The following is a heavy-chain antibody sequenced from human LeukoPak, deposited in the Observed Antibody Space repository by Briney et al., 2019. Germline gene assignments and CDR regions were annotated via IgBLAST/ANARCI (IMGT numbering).Heavy chain of an antibody. D-gene: IGHD4-17*01. J-gene: IGHJ4*02. V-gene: IGHV3-9*01. CDR1: GFTFDDYA. CDR2: ISWNSGSI. CDR3: AKDLYGDQGRTFDY. Sequence: GRSLRLSCAASGFTFDDYAMLWVRQAPGKGLEWVSGISWNSGSIGYADSVKGRFTISRGNAKNSLYLQMNSLRAEDTALYYCAKDLYGDQGRTFDYWGQGTLVTVSS.